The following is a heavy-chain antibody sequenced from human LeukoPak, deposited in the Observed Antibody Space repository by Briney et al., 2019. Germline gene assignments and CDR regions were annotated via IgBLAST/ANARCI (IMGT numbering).Heavy chain of an antibody. CDR1: GYTFTGYY. CDR3: AREAPGGCSSTSCYRPFDY. D-gene: IGHD2-2*02. V-gene: IGHV1-2*02. J-gene: IGHJ4*02. Sequence: ASVKVSRKASGYTFTGYYMHWVRQAPGQGLEWMGWINPNSGGTNYAQKFQGRVTMTRDTSISTAYMELSRLRSDDTAVYYCAREAPGGCSSTSCYRPFDYWGQGTLVTVSS. CDR2: INPNSGGT.